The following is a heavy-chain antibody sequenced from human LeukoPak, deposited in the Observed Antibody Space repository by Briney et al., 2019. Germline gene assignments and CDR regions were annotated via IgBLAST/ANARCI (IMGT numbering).Heavy chain of an antibody. D-gene: IGHD6-19*01. CDR2: ISGSGGST. CDR3: AKDPYSSGGYFDY. CDR1: GFTFSSYA. V-gene: IGHV3-23*01. J-gene: IGHJ4*02. Sequence: PGGSLRLSCAASGFTFSSYAMRWVRQAPGKGLEWVSAISGSGGSTYYADSVKGRFTISRDNSKNTLYLQMNSLRAEDTAVYYCAKDPYSSGGYFDYWGQGTLVTVSS.